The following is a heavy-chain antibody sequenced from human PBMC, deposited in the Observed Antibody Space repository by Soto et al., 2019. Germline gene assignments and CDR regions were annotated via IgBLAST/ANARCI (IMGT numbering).Heavy chain of an antibody. V-gene: IGHV3-33*08. J-gene: IGHJ5*02. D-gene: IGHD6-13*01. CDR3: ARGLGIAANWFDP. Sequence: GGSLRLSCAASRFTFSNAWMSWVRQAPGKGLEWVAVIWYDGSNKYYADSVKGRFTISRDNSKNTLYLQMNSLRAEDTAVYYCARGLGIAANWFDPWGQGTLVTVSS. CDR2: IWYDGSNK. CDR1: RFTFSNAW.